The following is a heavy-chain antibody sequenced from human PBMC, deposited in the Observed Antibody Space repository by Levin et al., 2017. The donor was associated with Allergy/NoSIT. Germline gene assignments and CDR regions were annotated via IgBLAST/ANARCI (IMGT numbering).Heavy chain of an antibody. CDR1: GFTFSSYW. CDR2: IKQDGSEK. D-gene: IGHD2-15*01. Sequence: GGSLRLSCAASGFTFSSYWMSWVRQAPGKGLEWVANIKQDGSEKYYVDSVKGRFTISRDNAKNSLYLQMNSLRAEDTAVYYCARAISYCSGGSCYYIFDYWGQGTLVTVSS. CDR3: ARAISYCSGGSCYYIFDY. V-gene: IGHV3-7*01. J-gene: IGHJ4*02.